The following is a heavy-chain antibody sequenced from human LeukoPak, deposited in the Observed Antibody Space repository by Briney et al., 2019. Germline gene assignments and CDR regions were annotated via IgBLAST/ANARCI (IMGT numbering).Heavy chain of an antibody. V-gene: IGHV1-8*01. J-gene: IGHJ2*01. CDR3: AREALEMATIHWYFDL. Sequence: ASVKVSCKASGYTFTSYDINWVRQTTGQGLEWMGWMNPNSGNAGYAQKFQGRVTITADESTSTAYMELSSLRSEDTAVYYCAREALEMATIHWYFDLWGRGTLVTVSS. CDR1: GYTFTSYD. CDR2: MNPNSGNA. D-gene: IGHD5-24*01.